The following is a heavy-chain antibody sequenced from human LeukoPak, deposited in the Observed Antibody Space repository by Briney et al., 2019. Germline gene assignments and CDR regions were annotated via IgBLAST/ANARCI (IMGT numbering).Heavy chain of an antibody. Sequence: PGGSLRLSCSASGVPFSSYGMHWVRQAPGKGLEYVSAISSNGGSTYYADSVKGRFIISRDNSKNTLYLQMSSLRAEDTAVYYCVRFDILTGYSFDYWGQGTLVTVSS. V-gene: IGHV3-64D*09. J-gene: IGHJ4*02. CDR1: GVPFSSYG. CDR2: ISSNGGST. CDR3: VRFDILTGYSFDY. D-gene: IGHD3-9*01.